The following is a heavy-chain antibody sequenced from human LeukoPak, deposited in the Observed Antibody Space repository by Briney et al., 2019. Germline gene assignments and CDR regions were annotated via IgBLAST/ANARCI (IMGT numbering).Heavy chain of an antibody. V-gene: IGHV3-48*02. CDR3: ARGRTSSWYFDY. D-gene: IGHD6-13*01. CDR1: GFTFSSYN. CDR2: ITSSSSTV. J-gene: IGHJ4*02. Sequence: PGGSLGLSCAASGFTFSSYNMNWVRQAPGKGLEWVSFITSSSSTVYYADSVKGRFTISRDNAKNSLYLQMNSLRDEDTAVYYCARGRTSSWYFDYWGQGTLVTVSS.